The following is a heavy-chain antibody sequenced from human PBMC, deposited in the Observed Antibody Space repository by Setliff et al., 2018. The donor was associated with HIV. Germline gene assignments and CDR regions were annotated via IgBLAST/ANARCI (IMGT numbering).Heavy chain of an antibody. CDR1: GGSMSSYY. V-gene: IGHV4-59*08. Sequence: SETLSLTCTVSGGSMSSYYWSWIRQPPGKGLEWIGYIYYSGSTNYNPSLKSRVTISVDTSKNQFSLKLRSMTAADTAVYYCVRTYNDLENYYHHYYYMDVWGKGTTVTVSS. CDR2: IYYSGST. D-gene: IGHD1-1*01. CDR3: VRTYNDLENYYHHYYYMDV. J-gene: IGHJ6*03.